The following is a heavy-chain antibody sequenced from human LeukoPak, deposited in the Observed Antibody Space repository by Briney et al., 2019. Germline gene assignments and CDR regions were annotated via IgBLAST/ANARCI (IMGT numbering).Heavy chain of an antibody. Sequence: GGSLRLSCAASGFTFSSYSMNWVRRAPGKGLEWVSHISSSSRTIYYADSVKGRFTISRDNAKNSLYLQMNSLRDEDTAVYYCARDRGYGDYVGAFDIWGQGTMVTVSS. D-gene: IGHD4-17*01. CDR3: ARDRGYGDYVGAFDI. CDR2: ISSSSRTI. J-gene: IGHJ3*02. CDR1: GFTFSSYS. V-gene: IGHV3-48*02.